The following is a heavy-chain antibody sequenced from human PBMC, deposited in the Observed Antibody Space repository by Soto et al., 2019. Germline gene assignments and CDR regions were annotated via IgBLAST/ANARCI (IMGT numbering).Heavy chain of an antibody. V-gene: IGHV1-24*01. CDR3: ATGGVPAAMPLNYFDY. D-gene: IGHD2-2*01. CDR1: GYTLTELS. Sequence: ASVKVSCKVSGYTLTELSMHWVRQAPGKGLEWMGGFDPEDGETIYAQKFQGRVTMTEDTSTDIAYMELSSLRSEDTAVYYCATGGVPAAMPLNYFDYWGQGTLVTVSS. CDR2: FDPEDGET. J-gene: IGHJ4*02.